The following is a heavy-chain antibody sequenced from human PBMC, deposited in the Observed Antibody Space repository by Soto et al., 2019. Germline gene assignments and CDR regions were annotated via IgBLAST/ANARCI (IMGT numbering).Heavy chain of an antibody. J-gene: IGHJ5*02. D-gene: IGHD2-15*01. CDR3: ARTPRLGYCSGGSCYTNFDP. CDR1: GGTFSSYA. Sequence: SVKVSCKASGGTFSSYAISWVRQAPGQGLEWMGGIIPIFGTANYAQKFQGRVTITADESTSTAYMELSSLRSEDTAVYYCARTPRLGYCSGGSCYTNFDPWGQGTLVTVSS. CDR2: IIPIFGTA. V-gene: IGHV1-69*13.